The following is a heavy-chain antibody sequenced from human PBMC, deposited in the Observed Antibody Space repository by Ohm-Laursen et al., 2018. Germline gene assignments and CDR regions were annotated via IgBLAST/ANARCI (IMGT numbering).Heavy chain of an antibody. D-gene: IGHD6-6*01. J-gene: IGHJ2*01. V-gene: IGHV1-8*01. CDR3: ARGRTSAARVRYFDL. CDR1: GYTFTSYD. Sequence: ASVKVSCKASGYTFTSYDINWVRQATGQGLEWMGWMNPNSGNTGYAQKFQGRVTMTRNTSLSTAYMELSSLRSEDTAVYYCARGRTSAARVRYFDLWGRGTLVTVSS. CDR2: MNPNSGNT.